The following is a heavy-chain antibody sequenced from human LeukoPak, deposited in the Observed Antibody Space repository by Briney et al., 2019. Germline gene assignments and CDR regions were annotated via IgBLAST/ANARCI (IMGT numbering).Heavy chain of an antibody. V-gene: IGHV1-2*02. CDR1: GYTSTGYY. D-gene: IGHD5-12*01. CDR2: INPNSGGT. CDR3: ARGGYDGGYYYYYGMDV. J-gene: IGHJ6*02. Sequence: ASVKVSCKASGYTSTGYYMHWVRQAPGQGLEWMGWINPNSGGTNYAQKFQGRVTMTRDTSISTAYMELSRLRSDDTAVYYCARGGYDGGYYYYYGMDVWGQGTTVTVSS.